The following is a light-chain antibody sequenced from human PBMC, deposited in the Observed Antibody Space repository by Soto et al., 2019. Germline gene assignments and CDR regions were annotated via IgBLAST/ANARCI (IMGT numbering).Light chain of an antibody. J-gene: IGKJ1*01. V-gene: IGKV1D-16*01. CDR1: QGISSW. CDR2: AAS. CDR3: QQYYSYPWT. Sequence: YAYVGDRVTITCRASQGISSWLAWYQQKPGKAPKLLIYAASSLQSGVPSRFSVSGSGTDFTLTISCLQSEDFATYYCQQYYSYPWTFGQGTKVDI.